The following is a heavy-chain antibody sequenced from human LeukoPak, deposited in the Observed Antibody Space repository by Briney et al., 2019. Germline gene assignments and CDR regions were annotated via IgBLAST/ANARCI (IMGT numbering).Heavy chain of an antibody. D-gene: IGHD3-10*01. CDR1: GFTFSSYD. Sequence: GGSLRLSCAASGFTFSSYDVHWVRQATGKGLEWVSAIGTAGDTYYPGSVKGRFTISRENAKNTLYLQMNSLRAEDTAVYYCARHLNYYLDYWGQGTLVTVSS. J-gene: IGHJ4*02. CDR2: IGTAGDT. CDR3: ARHLNYYLDY. V-gene: IGHV3-13*01.